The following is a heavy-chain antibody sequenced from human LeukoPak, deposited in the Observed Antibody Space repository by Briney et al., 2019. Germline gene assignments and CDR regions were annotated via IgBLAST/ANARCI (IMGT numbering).Heavy chain of an antibody. D-gene: IGHD6-13*01. CDR1: GGSISSYY. J-gene: IGHJ5*02. V-gene: IGHV4-34*01. CDR3: ARGGPYSSSWYRRNWFDP. CDR2: INHSGST. Sequence: SETLSLTCTVSGGSISSYYWSWIRQPPGKGLEWIGEINHSGSTNYNPSLKSRVTISVDTSKNQFSLKLSSVTAADTAVYYCARGGPYSSSWYRRNWFDPWGQGTLVTVSS.